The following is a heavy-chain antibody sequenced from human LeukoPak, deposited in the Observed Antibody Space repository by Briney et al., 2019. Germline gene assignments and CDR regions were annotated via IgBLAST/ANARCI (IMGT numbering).Heavy chain of an antibody. CDR2: IRYDGSNK. Sequence: GGSLRLSCAASGFTFSSYGMHWVRQAPGKGLEWVAFIRYDGSNKYYVDSVKGRFTISRDNSKNTLYLQMNSLRAEDTAVYYCAKAEGRYYYGSGSYSFDYWGQGTLVTVSS. CDR3: AKAEGRYYYGSGSYSFDY. V-gene: IGHV3-30*02. J-gene: IGHJ4*02. CDR1: GFTFSSYG. D-gene: IGHD3-10*01.